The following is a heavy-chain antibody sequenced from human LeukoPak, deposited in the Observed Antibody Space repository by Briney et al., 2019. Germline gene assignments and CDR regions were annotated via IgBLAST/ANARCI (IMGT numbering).Heavy chain of an antibody. CDR2: IYSGGST. Sequence: GGSLRLSYAASGFTVSSNYMSWVRQAPGKGLEWVSVIYSGGSTYYADSVKGRFTISRDNSKNTLYLQMNSLRAEDTAVYYCARRLYSSSWSSFDYWGQGTLVTVSS. J-gene: IGHJ4*02. CDR1: GFTVSSNY. CDR3: ARRLYSSSWSSFDY. D-gene: IGHD6-13*01. V-gene: IGHV3-53*01.